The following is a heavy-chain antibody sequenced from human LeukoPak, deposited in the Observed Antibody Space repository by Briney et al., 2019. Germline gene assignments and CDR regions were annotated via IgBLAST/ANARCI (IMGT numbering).Heavy chain of an antibody. CDR3: AKSPGGYCSGGSCYSPGWFDP. Sequence: GRSLRLSCAASGFTFDDYAMHWVRQAPGKGLEWVSGISWNSGSIGYADSVKGRFTISRDNAKNSLYLQMNSLRAEDTAVYYCAKSPGGYCSGGSCYSPGWFDPWGQGTLVTVSS. J-gene: IGHJ5*02. CDR1: GFTFDDYA. CDR2: ISWNSGSI. D-gene: IGHD2-15*01. V-gene: IGHV3-9*01.